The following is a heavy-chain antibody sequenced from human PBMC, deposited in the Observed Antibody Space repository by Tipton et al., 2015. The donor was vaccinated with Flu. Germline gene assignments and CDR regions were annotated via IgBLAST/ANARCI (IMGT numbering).Heavy chain of an antibody. CDR2: IYYSGTT. CDR1: GDSISTTIYY. Sequence: TLSLTCTVSGDSISTTIYYWGWVRQPPGKGLEWIGSIYYSGTTYYNPSLKSRVTISVDTSKNQFSLKLSSVTAADTAVYYCAREWGDAFDIWGQGTMVPVSS. CDR3: AREWGDAFDI. J-gene: IGHJ3*02. V-gene: IGHV4-39*07. D-gene: IGHD3-16*01.